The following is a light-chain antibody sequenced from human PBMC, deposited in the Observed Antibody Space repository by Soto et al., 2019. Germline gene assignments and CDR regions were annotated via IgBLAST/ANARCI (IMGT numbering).Light chain of an antibody. CDR1: QSISSW. J-gene: IGKJ1*01. V-gene: IGKV1-5*03. CDR3: QHCNTYPWT. CDR2: KAS. Sequence: DIQMTQSPSILSASVVDRVTITCLASQSISSWLAWYQQKPGKAPNLLIHKASHLESGVPSRFSGSGSGAEFTLTISSLQPGDFATYYCQHCNTYPWTFGQGTKVDIK.